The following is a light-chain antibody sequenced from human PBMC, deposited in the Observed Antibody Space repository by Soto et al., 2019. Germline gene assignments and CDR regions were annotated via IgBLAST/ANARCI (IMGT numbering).Light chain of an antibody. V-gene: IGKV3-20*01. CDR1: QSVSSSY. J-gene: IGKJ5*01. CDR2: GAS. Sequence: EIGVTQSPGTLSLSPGERATLSCRASQSVSSSYLAWYQQKPGQAPRLLIDGASSRATGVPDRFSGTGSGTDFTLTISRLEPEDFAVFYCQQYGNSPIAFGQGTRLEIK. CDR3: QQYGNSPIA.